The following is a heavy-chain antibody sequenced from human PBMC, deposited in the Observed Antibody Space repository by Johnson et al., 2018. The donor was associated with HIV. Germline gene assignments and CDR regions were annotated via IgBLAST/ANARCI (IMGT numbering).Heavy chain of an antibody. CDR3: TTDTAYYNFWTGYTTVWYFVL. Sequence: VQLVESGGGLVKPGGSLRLSCAASGFTFSHAWMTWVRQAPGKGLEWVGRIKSKADGGTTDYAAPVKGRFIISRDDSKNTLYLQKNSLKMEDTAVYYFTTDTAYYNFWTGYTTVWYFVLWGRGTLVTVSS. CDR2: IKSKADGGTT. J-gene: IGHJ2*01. V-gene: IGHV3-15*01. D-gene: IGHD3-3*01. CDR1: GFTFSHAW.